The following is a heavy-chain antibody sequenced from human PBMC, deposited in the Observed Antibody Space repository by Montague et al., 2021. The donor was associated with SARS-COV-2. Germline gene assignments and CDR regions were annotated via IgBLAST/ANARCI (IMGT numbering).Heavy chain of an antibody. Sequence: SLRLSCAASGFTSGDYQMTWVRQAPGKGLQWVANINQDETAKTYVDSXKGRFTISRDNAKNSLILQMHSLKDEDTAVYYCARSPRGSGTGWLDYWGQGTLVTVSS. CDR2: INQDETAK. V-gene: IGHV3-7*01. CDR3: ARSPRGSGTGWLDY. D-gene: IGHD3/OR15-3a*01. CDR1: GFTSGDYQ. J-gene: IGHJ4*02.